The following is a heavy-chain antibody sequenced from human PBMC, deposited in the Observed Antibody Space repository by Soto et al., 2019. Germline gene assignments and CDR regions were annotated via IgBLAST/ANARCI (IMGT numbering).Heavy chain of an antibody. D-gene: IGHD4-17*01. Sequence: EVQLLESGGGLVQPGGSLRLSCAASGFTFRSYVMSWVRQAPGKGLEWVSAISGSGGSTYYADSVKGRFAISRDNSQNTLNLKMNAQKAEDPPLYYWGKDTTADYGDSAPGRNNWFDPWGQGTLVTVSP. CDR3: GKDTTADYGDSAPGRNNWFDP. V-gene: IGHV3-23*01. CDR2: ISGSGGST. J-gene: IGHJ5*02. CDR1: GFTFRSYV.